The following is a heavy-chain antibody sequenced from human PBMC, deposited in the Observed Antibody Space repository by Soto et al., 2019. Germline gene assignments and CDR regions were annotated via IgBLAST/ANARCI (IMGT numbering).Heavy chain of an antibody. CDR1: GYTFTGYY. CDR3: ARESVGDDVDIVANGGWFDP. CDR2: VTPNSGGT. J-gene: IGHJ5*02. V-gene: IGHV1-2*02. Sequence: ASVKVSCKASGYTFTGYYMHWVRQAPGQGLEWMGWVTPNSGGTNYAQKFQGRVTMTRDTSISTAYMELSRLRSDETAVYYCARESVGDDVDIVANGGWFDPWGQGTLVTVSS. D-gene: IGHD5-12*01.